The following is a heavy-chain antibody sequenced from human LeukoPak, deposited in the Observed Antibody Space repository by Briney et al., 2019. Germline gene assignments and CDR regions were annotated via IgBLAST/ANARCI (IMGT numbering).Heavy chain of an antibody. CDR1: GFTFSSYS. D-gene: IGHD1-7*01. V-gene: IGHV3-30-3*01. CDR3: ARELELGSRYHYYGMDV. J-gene: IGHJ6*02. Sequence: SLRLSCAASGFTFSSYSMHWVRQAPGKGLEWVAVISYDGDNQYYADSVKGRFTISRDNSKNTLYLQMNSLRAEDTAVYYCARELELGSRYHYYGMDVWGQGTPVTVSS. CDR2: ISYDGDNQ.